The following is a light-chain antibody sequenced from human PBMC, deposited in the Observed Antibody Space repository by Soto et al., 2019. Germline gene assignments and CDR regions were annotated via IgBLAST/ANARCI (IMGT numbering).Light chain of an antibody. J-gene: IGKJ5*01. V-gene: IGKV2D-29*01. CDR1: QSLLYGDGKTY. CDR2: DAY. CDR3: MQRTHVPIT. Sequence: DVVLTQAPLSLSVTPGQPASMSCKSTQSLLYGDGKTYLYWYLQRPGQPPQLLIYDAYNRFPGVPDRFSGSGSGTDFTLKISRVEAEDVGVYYCMQRTHVPITFGQGTRLEIK.